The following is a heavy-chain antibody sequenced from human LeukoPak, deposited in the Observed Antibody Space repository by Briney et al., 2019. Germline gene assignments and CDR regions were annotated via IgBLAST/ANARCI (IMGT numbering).Heavy chain of an antibody. Sequence: SETLSLTCAVYGGSFSGYYWSWIRQPPGKGLEWIGEINHSESTNYNPSLKSRVTISVDTSKNQFSLKLSSVTAADTAVYYCARGSLRFPGYFDYWGQGTLVTVSS. CDR2: INHSEST. V-gene: IGHV4-34*01. D-gene: IGHD5-12*01. CDR1: GGSFSGYY. CDR3: ARGSLRFPGYFDY. J-gene: IGHJ4*02.